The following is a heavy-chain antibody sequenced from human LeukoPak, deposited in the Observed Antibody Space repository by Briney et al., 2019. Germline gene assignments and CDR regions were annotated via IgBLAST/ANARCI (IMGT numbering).Heavy chain of an antibody. CDR2: IYYGGST. CDR1: GDSISSYY. V-gene: IGHV4-59*08. D-gene: IGHD3-22*01. Sequence: PSETLSLTCTVSGDSISSYYWSWIRQPPGKGLEWIGYIYYGGSTNYNPSLKSRVTISVDTSRNQFSLKLSSVTAADTAVYYCARHKGKDSSGYYSAFDIWGQGTMVTVSS. CDR3: ARHKGKDSSGYYSAFDI. J-gene: IGHJ3*02.